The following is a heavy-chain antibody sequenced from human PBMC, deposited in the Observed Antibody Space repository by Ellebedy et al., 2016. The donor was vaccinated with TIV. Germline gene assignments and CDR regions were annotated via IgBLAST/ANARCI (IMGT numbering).Heavy chain of an antibody. J-gene: IGHJ6*02. CDR1: GFTVSRNL. CDR2: IYGGGTI. Sequence: PGGSLRLSCAASGFTVSRNLMTWVRQAPGKGLEWVSVIYGGGTIRYADSVKGRFTISRDNSKNTVDLQMHSLRAEDTAVYYCARPTVPATICGACGMDVWGQGTTVIVSS. V-gene: IGHV3-53*01. CDR3: ARPTVPATICGACGMDV. D-gene: IGHD2-2*01.